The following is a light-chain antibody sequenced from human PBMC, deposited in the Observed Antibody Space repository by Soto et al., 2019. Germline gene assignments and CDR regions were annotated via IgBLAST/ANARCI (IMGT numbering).Light chain of an antibody. Sequence: LHIPQSPSTLSLSLGDRVTITFLAVQTSSSWLALYQQKPVKAPKLLIYDASSLESGVPSRFSGSGSGTEFTLTISSLQPDDFATYYCQQYNSYSSLTFGGGTKVDIK. CDR2: DAS. CDR3: QQYNSYSSLT. V-gene: IGKV1-5*01. J-gene: IGKJ4*01. CDR1: QTSSSW.